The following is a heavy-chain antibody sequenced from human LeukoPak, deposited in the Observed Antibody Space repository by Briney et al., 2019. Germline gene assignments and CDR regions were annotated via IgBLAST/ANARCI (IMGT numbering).Heavy chain of an antibody. CDR1: GLTFGDYA. D-gene: IGHD2-15*01. J-gene: IGHJ4*02. V-gene: IGHV3-49*04. Sequence: GGSLRLSRTASGLTFGDYAMSWVRQAPGKGLEWVGFIKSKAYGGTREYAASVKGRFTISRDDSKSIAYLQMNSLKTEDTAVYYCTRGGTSAGGSCYSGYWGQGTLVTVSS. CDR3: TRGGTSAGGSCYSGY. CDR2: IKSKAYGGTR.